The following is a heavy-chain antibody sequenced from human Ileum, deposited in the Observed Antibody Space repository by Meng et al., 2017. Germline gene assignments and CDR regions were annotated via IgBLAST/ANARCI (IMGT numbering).Heavy chain of an antibody. V-gene: IGHV4-34*01. CDR1: GGSFSNYS. CDR3: ARGDDWAKSGNF. J-gene: IGHJ4*02. CDR2: IHPSGST. D-gene: IGHD3-9*01. Sequence: HVLIRPGGAGLLKASETLSLACAVYGGSFSNYSLTWIRQSPGKGLEWIGEIHPSGSTYYSPSLQSRVTITLDTSKNQFSLTLNSVTAADTAVYYCARGDDWAKSGNFWGQGTLVTVSS.